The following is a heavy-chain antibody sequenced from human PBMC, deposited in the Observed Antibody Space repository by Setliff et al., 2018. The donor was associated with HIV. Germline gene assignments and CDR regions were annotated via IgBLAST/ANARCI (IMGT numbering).Heavy chain of an antibody. CDR2: IDHTGST. CDR3: ARGRNYGSPYFYYMDV. J-gene: IGHJ6*03. V-gene: IGHV4-34*01. CDR1: GGSFSGYY. Sequence: SETLSLTCAVYGGSFSGYYWSWIRQPPGKGLEWLGEIDHTGSTNYNLSLKSRITMSADPSKNQFSLKVRSVIAADTALYYCARGRNYGSPYFYYMDVWG. D-gene: IGHD3-10*01.